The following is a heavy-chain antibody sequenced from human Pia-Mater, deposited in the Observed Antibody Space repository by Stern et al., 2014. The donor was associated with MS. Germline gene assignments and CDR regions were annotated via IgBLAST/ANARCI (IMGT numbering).Heavy chain of an antibody. J-gene: IGHJ5*02. CDR3: AAYYDSSGYLHWFDP. CDR1: GDSISSSSYY. CDR2: IYYSGST. Sequence: QVQLQESGPGLVKPSETLSLTCTVSGDSISSSSYYWGWIRQPPGKGLEWIGNIYYSGSTYYNPSLKSRVTISVDTSKKQFPLRLSSVTAADTAVYYCAAYYDSSGYLHWFDPWGQGTLVTVSS. V-gene: IGHV4-39*01. D-gene: IGHD3-22*01.